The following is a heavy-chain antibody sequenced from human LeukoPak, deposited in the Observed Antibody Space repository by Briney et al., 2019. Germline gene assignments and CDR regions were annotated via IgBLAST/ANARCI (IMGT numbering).Heavy chain of an antibody. CDR2: INHSGST. CDR3: ARARRRVGSSTSCSAGCGMDV. Sequence: PSETLSLTCAVYGGSFSGYYWSWIRQPPGKGLEWIGEINHSGSTNYNPSLKSRVTISVDTSKNQFSLKLSSVTAADTAVYYCARARRRVGSSTSCSAGCGMDVWGQGTTVTVSS. D-gene: IGHD2-2*01. CDR1: GGSFSGYY. J-gene: IGHJ6*02. V-gene: IGHV4-34*01.